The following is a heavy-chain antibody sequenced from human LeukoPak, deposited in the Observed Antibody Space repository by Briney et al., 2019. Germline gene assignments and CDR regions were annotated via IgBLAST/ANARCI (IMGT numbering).Heavy chain of an antibody. CDR1: GYTFTSYD. J-gene: IGHJ6*03. D-gene: IGHD3-3*01. CDR2: MNPNSGNT. Sequence: GASVKVSCKASGYTFTSYDINWVRQATGQGLEWMGSMNPNSGNTGYAQKFQGRVTITRNTSISTAYMELSSLRSEDTAVYYCARGNPYYDFWSGHYYYYYYMDVWGKGTTVTVSS. CDR3: ARGNPYYDFWSGHYYYYYYMDV. V-gene: IGHV1-8*03.